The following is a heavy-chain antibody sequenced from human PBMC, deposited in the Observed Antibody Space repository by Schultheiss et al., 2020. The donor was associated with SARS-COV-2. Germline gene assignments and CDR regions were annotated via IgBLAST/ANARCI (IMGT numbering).Heavy chain of an antibody. CDR1: GGSFSGYY. CDR2: IYYSGST. CDR3: ARALAAGTNYYYYYYGMDV. V-gene: IGHV4-34*01. J-gene: IGHJ6*02. D-gene: IGHD6-13*01. Sequence: SETLSLTCAVYGGSFSGYYWSWIRQPPGKGLEWIGYIYYSGSTNYNPSLKSRVTISVDKSKNQFSLKLSSVTAADTAVYYCARALAAGTNYYYYYYGMDVWGQGTTVTVSS.